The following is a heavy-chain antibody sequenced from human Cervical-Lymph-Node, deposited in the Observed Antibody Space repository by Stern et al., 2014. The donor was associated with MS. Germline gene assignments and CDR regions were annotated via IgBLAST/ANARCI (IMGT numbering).Heavy chain of an antibody. D-gene: IGHD1-14*01. CDR2: YDLEEGNT. CDR3: AAASRYDALDL. J-gene: IGHJ3*01. Sequence: VQLVQSGAEVKKPGASLKVSCKVSGYTLTDLSMHWVRQAPGKGLEWLGGYDLEEGNTVYAQSFQGRVAMTEDTSTATAYMEPSSLRSEDTAVYHCAAASRYDALDLWGQGTVVIVSS. V-gene: IGHV1-24*01. CDR1: GYTLTDLS.